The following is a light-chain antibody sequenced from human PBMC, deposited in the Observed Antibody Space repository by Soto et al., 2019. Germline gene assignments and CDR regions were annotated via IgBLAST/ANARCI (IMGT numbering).Light chain of an antibody. V-gene: IGKV3-20*01. CDR1: QSVSSSY. CDR2: GAS. CDR3: QQYGSSPSST. J-gene: IGKJ1*01. Sequence: EIVLTQSPGTLSLSPGERATLSCRASQSVSSSYLAWCQQRPGQAPRPLIYGASNRATGIPDRFSGSGSGTDFTLNISRREPEDFAVYYCQQYGSSPSSTFGQGTKVEIK.